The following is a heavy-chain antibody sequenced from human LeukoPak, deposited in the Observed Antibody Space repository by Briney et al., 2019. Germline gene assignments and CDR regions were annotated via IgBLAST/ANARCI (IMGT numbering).Heavy chain of an antibody. CDR3: ARRAPLRYCSGGSCYPAGYYYYMDV. D-gene: IGHD2-15*01. CDR2: INHSGST. V-gene: IGHV4-34*01. CDR1: GGSFSGYY. Sequence: PSETLSLTCAVYGGSFSGYYWSWIRQPPGKGLEWIGEINHSGSTNYNPSLKSRVTISVDTSKNQFSLKLSSVTAADTAVYYCARRAPLRYCSGGSCYPAGYYYYMDVWGKGTTVTISS. J-gene: IGHJ6*03.